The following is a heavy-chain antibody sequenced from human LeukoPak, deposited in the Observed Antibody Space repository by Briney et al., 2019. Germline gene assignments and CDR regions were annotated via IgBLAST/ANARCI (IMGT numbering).Heavy chain of an antibody. CDR1: GYTFTSYG. CDR3: ARAPHCNGGSCYPDY. V-gene: IGHV1-18*04. J-gene: IGHJ4*02. CDR2: ISAYNGNT. D-gene: IGHD2-15*01. Sequence: ASVKVSCKASGYTFTSYGIGWVRQAPGQGLEWMGWISAYNGNTNYAQKLQGRVTVTTDTSTSTAYMELRSLRSDDTAVYYCARAPHCNGGSCYPDYWGQGTLVTVSS.